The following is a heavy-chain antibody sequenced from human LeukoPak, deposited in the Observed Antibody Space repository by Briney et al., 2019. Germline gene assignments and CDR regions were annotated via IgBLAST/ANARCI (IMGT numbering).Heavy chain of an antibody. CDR1: GFTSSNYG. V-gene: IGHV3-33*01. CDR3: ARARPTPQWIQLWLAGRIQH. CDR2: IWPDGSNK. J-gene: IGHJ1*01. D-gene: IGHD5-18*01. Sequence: GGSLRLSCAASGFTSSNYGLHWVRQAPGEGLEWVAVIWPDGSNKYYAGSVKGRFTISRDDSKNTLYLQMNSLRAEDSAVYYCARARPTPQWIQLWLAGRIQHWGQGTLVTVSS.